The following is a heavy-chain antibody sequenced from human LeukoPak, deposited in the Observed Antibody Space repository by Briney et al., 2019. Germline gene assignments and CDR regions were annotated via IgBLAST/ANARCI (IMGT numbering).Heavy chain of an antibody. Sequence: KPSETLSLTCTVSGGSISSSSYYWGWIRQPPGKGLEWIGSIYYSGSTYYNPSLKSRVTISVDTSKNQFSLKLSSVTAADTAVYYCARAEGDSSGWYVYYYYMDVWGQGTLVTVSS. D-gene: IGHD6-19*01. CDR1: GGSISSSSYY. CDR3: ARAEGDSSGWYVYYYYMDV. CDR2: IYYSGST. J-gene: IGHJ6*03. V-gene: IGHV4-39*07.